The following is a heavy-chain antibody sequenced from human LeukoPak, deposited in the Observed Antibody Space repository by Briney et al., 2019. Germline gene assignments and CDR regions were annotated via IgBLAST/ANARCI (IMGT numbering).Heavy chain of an antibody. CDR2: ISAYNGNT. J-gene: IGHJ3*02. CDR1: GYTFTSYG. CDR3: ARGELKGSAFDI. V-gene: IGHV1-18*01. D-gene: IGHD1-26*01. Sequence: ASVKVSCKASGYTFTSYGISWVRQAPGQGLEWMGWISAYNGNTNYAQKFQGRVTITADESTSTAYMELSSLRSEDTAVYYCARGELKGSAFDIWGQGTMVTVSS.